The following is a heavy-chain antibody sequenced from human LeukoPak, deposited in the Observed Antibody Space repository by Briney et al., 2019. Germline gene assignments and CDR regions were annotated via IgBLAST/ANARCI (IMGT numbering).Heavy chain of an antibody. J-gene: IGHJ4*02. Sequence: NSSDTLSLTCTVSGGSISSYYWSWIRQPPGKGLEWIGYIYYSGSTNYNPSLKSRVTISVDTSKNQFSLKLSSVTAADTAVYYCARNIAARPFDYWGQGTLVTVSS. CDR3: ARNIAARPFDY. CDR2: IYYSGST. D-gene: IGHD6-6*01. CDR1: GGSISSYY. V-gene: IGHV4-59*01.